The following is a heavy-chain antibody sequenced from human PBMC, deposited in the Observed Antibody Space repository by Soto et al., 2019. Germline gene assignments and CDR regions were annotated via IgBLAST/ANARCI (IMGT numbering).Heavy chain of an antibody. J-gene: IGHJ4*01. CDR2: IYPSESDT. D-gene: IGHD3-16*01. CDR3: ARLFTAAGFWDYFDY. CDR1: GYEFSTHW. V-gene: IGHV5-51*01. Sequence: GESLKISCKASGYEFSTHWIGGVRHMPGKGLQWMAIIYPSESDTKDSPSVQVHVTISVDKSISTAYLQWSGLQASDSAKSYCARLFTAAGFWDYFDYCGPGTMVTVSS.